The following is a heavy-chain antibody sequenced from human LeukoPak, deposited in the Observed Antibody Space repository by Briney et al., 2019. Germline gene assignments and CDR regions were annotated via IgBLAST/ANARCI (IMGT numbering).Heavy chain of an antibody. CDR3: ARSYNWNFDFDY. Sequence: ASVKVSCKASGYTFTGYYMHWVRQAPGQGLEWMGRINPNSGGTNYAQKFQGRVTMTRDTSISTAYMELSRLGSDDTAVYYCARSYNWNFDFDYWGQGTLVTVSS. J-gene: IGHJ4*02. V-gene: IGHV1-2*06. D-gene: IGHD1-7*01. CDR1: GYTFTGYY. CDR2: INPNSGGT.